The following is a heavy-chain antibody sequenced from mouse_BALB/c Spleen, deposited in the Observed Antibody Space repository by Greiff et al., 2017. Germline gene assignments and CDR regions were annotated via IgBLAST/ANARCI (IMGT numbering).Heavy chain of an antibody. J-gene: IGHJ3*01. Sequence: EVQLQQSGPELVKPGASVKISCKASGYSFTGYFMNWVMQSHGKSLEWIGRINPYNGDTFYNQKFKGKATLTVDKSSSTAHMELRSLASEDSAVYYCARSKEGFAYWGQGTLVTVSA. CDR3: ARSKEGFAY. CDR2: INPYNGDT. CDR1: GYSFTGYF. V-gene: IGHV1-20*02.